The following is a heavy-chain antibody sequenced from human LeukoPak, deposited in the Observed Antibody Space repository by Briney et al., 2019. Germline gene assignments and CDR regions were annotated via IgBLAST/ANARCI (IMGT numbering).Heavy chain of an antibody. D-gene: IGHD3-22*01. CDR2: IYTSGST. Sequence: SETLSLTCTVSGGSISSYYWSWIRQPAGKGLEWIGRIYTSGSTNYNPSLKSRVTMSVDTSKNQISLKLSSVTAADTAVYYCAREIGDYYDSSGYHTYYFDYWGHGTLVTVSS. J-gene: IGHJ4*01. CDR1: GGSISSYY. CDR3: AREIGDYYDSSGYHTYYFDY. V-gene: IGHV4-4*07.